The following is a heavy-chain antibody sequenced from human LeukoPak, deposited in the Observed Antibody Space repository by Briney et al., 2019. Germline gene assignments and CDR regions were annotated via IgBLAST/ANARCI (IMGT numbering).Heavy chain of an antibody. J-gene: IGHJ5*02. CDR3: AREAARSVDWFDP. CDR1: GGTFSSYA. V-gene: IGHV1-69*05. D-gene: IGHD6-6*01. Sequence: SVKVSCKASGGTFSSYAISWVRQAPGQGLEWMGGIIPIFGTANYAQKFQGRVTMTRNTSISTAYMELSSLRSEDTAVYYCAREAARSVDWFDPWGQGTLVTVSS. CDR2: IIPIFGTA.